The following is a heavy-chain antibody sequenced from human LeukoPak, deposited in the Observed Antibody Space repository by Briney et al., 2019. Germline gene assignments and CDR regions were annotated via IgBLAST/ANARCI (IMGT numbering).Heavy chain of an antibody. Sequence: PGRSLRLSCVASGFTFSAYGMHWVRQAPGKGLEWVAVISDDGSNKYYVDSVKGRFTISRDNAKNSPYLQMNSLRDEDTAVFYCSKDRIYSNYGYCLDVWRKGATLADPS. CDR2: ISDDGSNK. J-gene: IGHJ6*03. D-gene: IGHD4-11*01. CDR3: SKDRIYSNYGYCLDV. V-gene: IGHV3-30*18. CDR1: GFTFSAYG.